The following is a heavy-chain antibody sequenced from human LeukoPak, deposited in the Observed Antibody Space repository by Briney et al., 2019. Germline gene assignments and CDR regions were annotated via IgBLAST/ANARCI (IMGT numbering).Heavy chain of an antibody. CDR1: GDPYSGYY. D-gene: IGHD4-17*01. CDR2: INHSGCT. V-gene: IGHV4-34*01. CDR3: ARGRGLVSRYRYYGMDV. J-gene: IGHJ6*02. Sequence: PSETLSLTCAVYGDPYSGYYWNGIRQPPGKGLEWIGEINHSGCTNYNPSLKSRVTISEDTSKNQFSLKLSSVTAVDTAVYYCARGRGLVSRYRYYGMDVWGQGTTVTVSS.